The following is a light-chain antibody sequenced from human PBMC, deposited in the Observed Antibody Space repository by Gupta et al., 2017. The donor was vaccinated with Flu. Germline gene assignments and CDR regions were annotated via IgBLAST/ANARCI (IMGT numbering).Light chain of an antibody. CDR3: QQYNNWAT. CDR2: GAS. J-gene: IGKJ3*01. Sequence: SPATLSVSPGERATRSCRASQSVSSNLAWYQQKPGQSPRLLIYGASTRATGIPARFSGSGSGTEFTLTISSLQSEDFAVYYCQQYNNWATFGHGTKVDIK. CDR1: QSVSSN. V-gene: IGKV3-15*01.